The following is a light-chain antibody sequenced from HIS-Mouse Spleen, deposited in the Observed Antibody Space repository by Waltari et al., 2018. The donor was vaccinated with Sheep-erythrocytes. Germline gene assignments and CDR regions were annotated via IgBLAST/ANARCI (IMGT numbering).Light chain of an antibody. V-gene: IGKV3-20*01. CDR2: GAS. J-gene: IGKJ1*01. CDR1: QSVSSSY. CDR3: QQYGSSLRT. Sequence: EIVLTQSPGTLSLSPGERATLSCGASQSVSSSYLAWYQQKPGQAPRLLIYGASSRATGIPDRFSGSGSVTDFTLTISRLEPEDFAVYYCQQYGSSLRTFGQGTKVEIK.